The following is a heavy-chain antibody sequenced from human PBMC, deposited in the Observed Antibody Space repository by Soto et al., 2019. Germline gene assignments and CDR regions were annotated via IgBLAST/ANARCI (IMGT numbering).Heavy chain of an antibody. Sequence: QVQLVQSGAEVRKPGSSVKVSCKASGGTFSSYAVTWVRQAPGQGLEYVGGIIPVFGSPKYAQKFQGRVTITADESTTTAYMELSSLRSEDTAVYYCALVDPELDVPFEYWGQGTLVTVSS. CDR2: IIPVFGSP. CDR1: GGTFSSYA. CDR3: ALVDPELDVPFEY. V-gene: IGHV1-69*01. D-gene: IGHD1-1*01. J-gene: IGHJ4*02.